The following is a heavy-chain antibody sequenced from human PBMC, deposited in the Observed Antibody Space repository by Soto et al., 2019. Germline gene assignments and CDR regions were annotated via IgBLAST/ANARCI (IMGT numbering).Heavy chain of an antibody. CDR3: ARGVKNYYGSGSYYNKPPGPGY. CDR2: INHSGST. Sequence: SETLSLTCAVYGGSCTGYYWSWIRQPTGKGLEWIGEINHSGSTNYNPSLKSRVTISVDTSKNQFSLKLSSVTAADTAVYYCARGVKNYYGSGSYYNKPPGPGYWGQGTLVTLS. J-gene: IGHJ4*02. V-gene: IGHV4-34*01. CDR1: GGSCTGYY. D-gene: IGHD3-10*01.